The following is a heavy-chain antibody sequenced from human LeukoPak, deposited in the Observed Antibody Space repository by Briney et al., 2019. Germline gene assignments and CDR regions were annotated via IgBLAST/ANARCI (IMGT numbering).Heavy chain of an antibody. J-gene: IGHJ4*02. CDR3: ARDLRALRLSIAVPDY. CDR2: ISSISSYI. Sequence: GSLRLSCAASGFTFSSYSMNWVRQAPGKGLEWVSSISSISSYIYYADSVKGRFTIPRDNAKNSLYLQMNSLRAEDTAVYYCARDLRALRLSIAVPDYWGQGTLVTVSS. V-gene: IGHV3-21*01. CDR1: GFTFSSYS. D-gene: IGHD6-19*01.